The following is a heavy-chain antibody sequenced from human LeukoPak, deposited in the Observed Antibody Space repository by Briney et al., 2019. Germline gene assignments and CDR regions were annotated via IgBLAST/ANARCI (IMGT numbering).Heavy chain of an antibody. Sequence: SGPTLVKPSETLSLTCTVSGGSISSSYWSWIRQPAGKGLEGMGYIYYSGSTNYNPSLKSRVTISVDTSKNQFSLKLSSVTAADTAVYYCARVLGSRITMIVVRRAFDIWGQGTMVTVSS. D-gene: IGHD3-22*01. J-gene: IGHJ3*02. CDR1: GGSISSSY. CDR3: ARVLGSRITMIVVRRAFDI. V-gene: IGHV4-59*12. CDR2: IYYSGST.